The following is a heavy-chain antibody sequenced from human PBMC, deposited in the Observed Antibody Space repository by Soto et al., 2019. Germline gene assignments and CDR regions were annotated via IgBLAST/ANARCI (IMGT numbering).Heavy chain of an antibody. Sequence: QVQLVQSGAEVKKPGASVKVACKASGYTFTSYGITWVPQAAGRGLEGMGWISAYNGNTNYAQKLQGRVTMTTHPSTITAYMELRSLRSDATAVYYCARQPVAGTAFFDYWGQGTLVTVSS. J-gene: IGHJ4*02. CDR1: GYTFTSYG. D-gene: IGHD6-19*01. CDR2: ISAYNGNT. CDR3: ARQPVAGTAFFDY. V-gene: IGHV1-18*01.